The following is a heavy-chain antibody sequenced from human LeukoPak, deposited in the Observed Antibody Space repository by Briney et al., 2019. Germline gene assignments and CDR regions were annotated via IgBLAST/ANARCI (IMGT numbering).Heavy chain of an antibody. J-gene: IGHJ4*02. Sequence: GGSLRLSCVASGFNFNSYPMHWVRQAPGKGLEWVGLISFDGSDKSYADSVEGRFTISRDNCKNTLYLQMSSLSAEDTAVYYCARVLGFGSPPAYWGQGTQVFVSS. CDR1: GFNFNSYP. CDR3: ARVLGFGSPPAY. V-gene: IGHV3-30*04. CDR2: ISFDGSDK. D-gene: IGHD3-10*01.